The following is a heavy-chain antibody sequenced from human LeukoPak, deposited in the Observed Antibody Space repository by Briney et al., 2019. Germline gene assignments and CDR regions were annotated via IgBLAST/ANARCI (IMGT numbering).Heavy chain of an antibody. V-gene: IGHV4-34*01. Sequence: PSETLSVTCAVYGGSFSGYYWSWIRQPPGKGLEWIGEINHSGSTNYNPSLKSRVTISVDTSKNQFSLKLSSVTAADTAVYYCARGPYVGSYGSFDYWGQGTLVSVSS. D-gene: IGHD5-18*01. CDR2: INHSGST. CDR1: GGSFSGYY. CDR3: ARGPYVGSYGSFDY. J-gene: IGHJ4*02.